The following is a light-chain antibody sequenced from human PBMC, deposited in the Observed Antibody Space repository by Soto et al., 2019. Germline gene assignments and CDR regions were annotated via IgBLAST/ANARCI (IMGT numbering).Light chain of an antibody. CDR3: QQTLSFPPT. Sequence: IQLTQSPSFLSASVGDRVTITCRASQGISNYLAWYQQRPGKPPKLLISDASSLEGGVPSRFSGSGSGTDFTLTISSLQPEDFATYYCQQTLSFPPTFGQGTKVDIK. CDR1: QGISNY. CDR2: DAS. V-gene: IGKV1-13*02. J-gene: IGKJ1*01.